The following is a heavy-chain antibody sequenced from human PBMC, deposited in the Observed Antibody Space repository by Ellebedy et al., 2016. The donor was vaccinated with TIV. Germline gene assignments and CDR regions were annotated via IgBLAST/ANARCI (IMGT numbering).Heavy chain of an antibody. J-gene: IGHJ4*02. D-gene: IGHD7-27*01. CDR2: ISSGGSVI. CDR1: GFDFSDYY. CDR3: AKDYPNWANDF. V-gene: IGHV3-11*04. Sequence: GESLKISCAASGFDFSDYYMTWVRQAPGKGLEFVSYISSGGSVISYADSVKGRFTISRDNARTSLYLQMNSLRVDDTATYYCAKDYPNWANDFWGQGALVTVSS.